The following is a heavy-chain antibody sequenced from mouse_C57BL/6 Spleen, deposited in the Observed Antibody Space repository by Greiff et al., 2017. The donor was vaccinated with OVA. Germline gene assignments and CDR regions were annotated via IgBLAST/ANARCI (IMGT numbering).Heavy chain of an antibody. J-gene: IGHJ1*03. Sequence: DVKLQESGPGMVKPSQSLSLTCTVTGYSITSGYDWHWIRHFPGNKLEWMGYISYSGSTNYNPSLKSRISITHDTSKNHFFLKLNSVTTEDTATYYCAREGDENWYFDVWGTGTTVTVSS. CDR2: ISYSGST. V-gene: IGHV3-1*01. CDR1: GYSITSGYD. CDR3: AREGDENWYFDV.